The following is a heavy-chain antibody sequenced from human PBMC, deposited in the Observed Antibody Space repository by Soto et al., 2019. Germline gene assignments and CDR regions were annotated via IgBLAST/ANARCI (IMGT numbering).Heavy chain of an antibody. J-gene: IGHJ4*02. CDR3: ARSSSGSYYQQY. CDR1: DGSISSYY. D-gene: IGHD3-10*01. V-gene: IGHV4-59*01. Sequence: ETLSLTCTVSDGSISSYYWSWIRQPPGKGLECIGYISYSGSTKYNPSLKNRVTILRDTSKNQFSLKLSSVTAADTAVYYCARSSSGSYYQQYWSQGALVTVS. CDR2: ISYSGST.